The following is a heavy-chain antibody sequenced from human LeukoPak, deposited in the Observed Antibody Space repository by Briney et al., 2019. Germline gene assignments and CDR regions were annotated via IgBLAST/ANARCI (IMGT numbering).Heavy chain of an antibody. V-gene: IGHV1-46*01. CDR1: GYTFTSYY. Sequence: ASVKVSCKASGYTFTSYYMHWVRQAPGQGLEWMGIINPSGGSTSYAQKFQGRVTMTRDTSTSTVYMELSNLRSEDTAVYYCARLAEGPYGMDVWGQGTTVTVSS. CDR3: ARLAEGPYGMDV. D-gene: IGHD3-3*02. J-gene: IGHJ6*02. CDR2: INPSGGST.